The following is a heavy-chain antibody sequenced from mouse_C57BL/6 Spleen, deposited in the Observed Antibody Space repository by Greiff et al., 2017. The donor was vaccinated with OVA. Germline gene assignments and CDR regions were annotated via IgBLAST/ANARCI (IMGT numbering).Heavy chain of an antibody. V-gene: IGHV1-15*01. CDR1: GYTFTDYE. CDR2: IDPETGGT. CDR3: TRRDYYFDY. Sequence: VQLQQSGAELVRPGASVTLSCKASGYTFTDYEMHWVKQTPVHGLEWIGAIDPETGGTAYNQKFKGKAILTADKSSSTAYMELRSLTSEDSAVYYSTRRDYYFDYWGQGTTLTVSS. J-gene: IGHJ2*01. D-gene: IGHD3-3*01.